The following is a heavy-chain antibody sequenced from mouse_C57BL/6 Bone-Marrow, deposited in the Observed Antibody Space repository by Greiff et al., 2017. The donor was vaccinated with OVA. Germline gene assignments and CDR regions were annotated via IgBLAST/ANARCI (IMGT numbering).Heavy chain of an antibody. CDR3: ARDAAYDGYYYAMDY. D-gene: IGHD2-3*01. J-gene: IGHJ4*01. CDR2: SRNKANDYTT. Sequence: EVKVVESGGGLVQSGRSLRLSCATSGFTFSDFYMEWVRQAPGKGLEWIAASRNKANDYTTEYSAPVKGRFIVSRDTSQSILYLQMNALRAEDTAIYYCARDAAYDGYYYAMDYWGQGTSVTVSS. CDR1: GFTFSDFY. V-gene: IGHV7-1*01.